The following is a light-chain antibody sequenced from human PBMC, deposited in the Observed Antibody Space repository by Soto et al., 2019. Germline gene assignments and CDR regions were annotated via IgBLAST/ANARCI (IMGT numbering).Light chain of an antibody. CDR2: GAS. CDR1: QTVSSTF. V-gene: IGKV3-20*01. Sequence: EIVLTQSPGTLSLSPGERATLSCRASQTVSSTFLAWYQQKPGQAPRLLIYGASNRAPGIPDRFSGSGSGTDFSLTISSLEPEDVAVYYCQQYGASTVTFGPGTKVEIK. CDR3: QQYGASTVT. J-gene: IGKJ3*01.